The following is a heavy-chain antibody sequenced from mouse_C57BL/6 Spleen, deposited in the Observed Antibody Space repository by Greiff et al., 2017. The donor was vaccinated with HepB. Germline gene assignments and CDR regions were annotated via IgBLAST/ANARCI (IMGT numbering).Heavy chain of an antibody. CDR1: GYTFTSYW. CDR3: ARSHYSIAYAMDY. V-gene: IGHV1-64*01. Sequence: QVQLQQSGAELVKPGASVKLSCKASGYTFTSYWMHWVKQRPGQGLEWIGMIHPNSGSTNYNEKFKSKATLTVDKSSSTAYMQLSSLTSEDSAVYYCARSHYSIAYAMDYWGQGTSVTVSS. CDR2: IHPNSGST. D-gene: IGHD2-5*01. J-gene: IGHJ4*01.